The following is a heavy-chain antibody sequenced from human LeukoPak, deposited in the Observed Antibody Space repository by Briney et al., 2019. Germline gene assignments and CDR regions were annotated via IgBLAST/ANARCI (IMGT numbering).Heavy chain of an antibody. CDR3: ARGVKGQQLGY. CDR1: GDTFSNYD. Sequence: GASLKVSCKASGDTFSNYDIIWVRQATGQGLEWMGWMNPNSGNTGYTQNFQGRVTMTRNTSISTAYMDLSSLRSEDTAVYYCARGVKGQQLGYWGQGTLVTVSS. D-gene: IGHD6-13*01. J-gene: IGHJ4*02. CDR2: MNPNSGNT. V-gene: IGHV1-8*01.